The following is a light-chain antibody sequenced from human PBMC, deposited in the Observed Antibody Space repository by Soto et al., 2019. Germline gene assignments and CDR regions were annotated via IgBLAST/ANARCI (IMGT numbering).Light chain of an antibody. CDR1: QSISSW. J-gene: IGKJ1*01. V-gene: IGKV1-5*03. CDR2: KAS. CDR3: QQYKSFWT. Sequence: DIQMTQSPSTLSASVGDRVTITCRASQSISSWLAWYQQKPGKAPQVLIYKASSLESGVPSRFSGSGSGTEFTLTISSLQPDDFATYYCQQYKSFWTLGQGTKVDIK.